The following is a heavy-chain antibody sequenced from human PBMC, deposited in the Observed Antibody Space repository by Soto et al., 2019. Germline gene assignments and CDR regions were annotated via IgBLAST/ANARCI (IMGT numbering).Heavy chain of an antibody. J-gene: IGHJ4*02. D-gene: IGHD5-12*01. V-gene: IGHV1-69*02. CDR1: GGTFSSYT. CDR3: ASNIVATIPDFDY. CDR2: IIPILGIA. Sequence: ASVKVSCKASGGTFSSYTISWVRQAPGQGLEWMGRIIPILGIANYAQKFQGRVTITADKSTSTAYMELSSLRSEDTAVCYCASNIVATIPDFDYWGQGTLVTVSS.